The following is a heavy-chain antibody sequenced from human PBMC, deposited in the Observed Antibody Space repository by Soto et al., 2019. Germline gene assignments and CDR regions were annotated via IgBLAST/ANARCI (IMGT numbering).Heavy chain of an antibody. J-gene: IGHJ4*02. CDR2: IYWDDDK. D-gene: IGHD4-17*01. CDR1: GFSLSTSGVG. CDR3: AHRRQRYYGDYDLYFDY. Sequence: QITLKESGPTLVKPTQTLTLTCTFSGFSLSTSGVGVGWIRQPPGKALEWLALIYWDDDKRYSPSLTSRLTITKDTSKNQVVLTMTNMDPVDTATYYCAHRRQRYYGDYDLYFDYWGQGTLVTVSS. V-gene: IGHV2-5*02.